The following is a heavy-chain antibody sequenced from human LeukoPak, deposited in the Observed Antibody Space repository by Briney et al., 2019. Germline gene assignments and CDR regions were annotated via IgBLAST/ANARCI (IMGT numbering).Heavy chain of an antibody. V-gene: IGHV1-69*04. Sequence: SVKVSCKASGGTFSSSAISWVRQAPGQGLEWMGRIIPILGIANYAQKFQGRVTITADKSTSTAYMELSSLRSEDTAVYYCARDRFLAAAGYNWFDPWGQGTLVTVSS. CDR1: GGTFSSSA. CDR3: ARDRFLAAAGYNWFDP. J-gene: IGHJ5*02. CDR2: IIPILGIA. D-gene: IGHD6-13*01.